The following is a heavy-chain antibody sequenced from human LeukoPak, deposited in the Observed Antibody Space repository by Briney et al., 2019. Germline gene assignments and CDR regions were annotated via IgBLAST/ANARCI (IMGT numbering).Heavy chain of an antibody. J-gene: IGHJ5*02. CDR2: ISAYNGNT. CDR1: GGTFSSYA. Sequence: ASVTVSCKASGGTFSSYAISWVRQAPGQGLEWMGWISAYNGNTNYAQKLQGRVTMTTDTSTSTAYMELRSLRSDDTAVYYCARIDYYYDSSGYPEDINWFDPWGQGTLVTVSS. D-gene: IGHD3-22*01. V-gene: IGHV1-18*01. CDR3: ARIDYYYDSSGYPEDINWFDP.